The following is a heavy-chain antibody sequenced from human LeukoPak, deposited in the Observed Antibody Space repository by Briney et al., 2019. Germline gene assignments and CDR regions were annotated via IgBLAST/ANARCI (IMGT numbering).Heavy chain of an antibody. CDR2: IWYDGSNK. J-gene: IGHJ4*02. CDR3: ARVSSSSWYIVDY. Sequence: GSLRLSCAASGITFSNYGIHWVRQAPGKGLEWVAVIWYDGSNKYYADSVKGRLTISRDNSKNTVHLQMNSPRAEDTAVYYCARVSSSSWYIVDYWGQGTLVTVSS. V-gene: IGHV3-33*01. D-gene: IGHD6-13*01. CDR1: GITFSNYG.